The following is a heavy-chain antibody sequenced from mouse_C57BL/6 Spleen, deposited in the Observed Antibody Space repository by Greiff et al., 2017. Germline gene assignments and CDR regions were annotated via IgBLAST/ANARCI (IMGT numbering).Heavy chain of an antibody. CDR2: INPSSGST. CDR1: GYTFTDYT. V-gene: IGHV1-4*01. Sequence: VQLQQSGAELAKPGASVKMPCKASGYTFTDYTMHWVKQRPGKGLEWIGYINPSSGSTKYNQKFKDKATLTVDKSSSTAYMELRSLTSEDTAVYYCARSRVYYFDYWGQCVTLTV. J-gene: IGHJ2*01. CDR3: ARSRVYYFDY.